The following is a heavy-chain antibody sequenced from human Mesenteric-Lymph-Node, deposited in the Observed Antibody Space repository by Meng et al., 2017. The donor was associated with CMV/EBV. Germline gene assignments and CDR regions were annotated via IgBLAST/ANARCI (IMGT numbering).Heavy chain of an antibody. CDR2: IYNPGSP. V-gene: IGHV4-30-4*01. Sequence: SETLSLTCIVSGVSINSDDYRWTWLRQSPGKGLEWLGSIYNPGSPYSNPSLRSRLSISLDTSNNQFSLGLSSVTAADTAVYYCARVMDSGRPSVDYWGQGTLVTVSS. J-gene: IGHJ4*02. CDR1: GVSINSDDYR. D-gene: IGHD1-26*01. CDR3: ARVMDSGRPSVDY.